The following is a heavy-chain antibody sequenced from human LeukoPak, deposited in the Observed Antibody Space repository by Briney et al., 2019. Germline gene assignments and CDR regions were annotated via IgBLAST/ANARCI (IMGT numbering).Heavy chain of an antibody. CDR2: INPSGGST. CDR1: GYTFTSYY. CDR3: ARGDSNYGGNSGRSNFDY. V-gene: IGHV1-46*01. D-gene: IGHD4-23*01. Sequence: ASVKVSCKASGYTFTSYYMHWVRQAPGQGLEWMGIINPSGGSTSYAQKFQGRVTMTRDMSTSTVYMELSSLRSEDTAVYHCARGDSNYGGNSGRSNFDYWGQGTLVTVSS. J-gene: IGHJ4*02.